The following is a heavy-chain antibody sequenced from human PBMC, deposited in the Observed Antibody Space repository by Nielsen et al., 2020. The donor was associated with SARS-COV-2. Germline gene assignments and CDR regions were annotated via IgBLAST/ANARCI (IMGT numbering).Heavy chain of an antibody. D-gene: IGHD3-3*01. CDR3: TTAYYDFWSGYYNWFDP. J-gene: IGHJ5*02. CDR2: IKSKTDGGTT. Sequence: VRQAPGKGLEWVGHIKSKTDGGTTDYAAPVKGRFTISRDDSKNTLYLQMNSLKTEDTAVYYCTTAYYDFWSGYYNWFDPWGQGTRVTVSS. V-gene: IGHV3-15*01.